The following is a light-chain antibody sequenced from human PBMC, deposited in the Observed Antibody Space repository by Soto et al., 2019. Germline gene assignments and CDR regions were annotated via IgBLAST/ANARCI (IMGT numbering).Light chain of an antibody. CDR3: QQYDNSPWT. CDR2: AAS. V-gene: IGKV3-20*01. J-gene: IGKJ1*01. Sequence: EIVLTQSPGTLSLSPGDRATLSCRASQSVSSTFLAWYQQKPGQAPRLLIYAASSRATGIPDRFSGSGSGTDFTLIISRLGPEDFAMYYCQQYDNSPWTFGQGTKVEIK. CDR1: QSVSSTF.